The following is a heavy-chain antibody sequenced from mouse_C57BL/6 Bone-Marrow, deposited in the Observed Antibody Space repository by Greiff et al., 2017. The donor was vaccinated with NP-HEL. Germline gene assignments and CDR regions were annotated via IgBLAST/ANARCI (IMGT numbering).Heavy chain of an antibody. CDR2: IYPRSGNT. CDR3: APITTVVATRGDYYAMDY. Sequence: QVQLQQSGAELARPGASVKLSCKASGYTFTSYGISWVKQRTGQGLEWIGEIYPRSGNTYYNEKFKGKATLTADKSSSTAYMELRSLTSEDSAVYFCAPITTVVATRGDYYAMDYWGQGTSVTVSS. V-gene: IGHV1-81*01. CDR1: GYTFTSYG. D-gene: IGHD1-1*01. J-gene: IGHJ4*01.